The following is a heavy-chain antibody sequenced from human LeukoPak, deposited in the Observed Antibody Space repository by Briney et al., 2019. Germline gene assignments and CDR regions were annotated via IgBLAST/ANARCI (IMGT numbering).Heavy chain of an antibody. J-gene: IGHJ3*02. V-gene: IGHV3-11*06. CDR3: SRVGMRAAVAGNAFDI. CDR2: ISSSSSSYT. D-gene: IGHD6-19*01. CDR1: GFTFSDYY. Sequence: PGGSLRLSCAASGFTFSDYYMSWIRQAPGKGLEWVSYISSSSSSYTNYADSVKGRFTISRDNAKNSLYLQMNSLRAEDTAVYYWSRVGMRAAVAGNAFDIWGQGTMVTVSS.